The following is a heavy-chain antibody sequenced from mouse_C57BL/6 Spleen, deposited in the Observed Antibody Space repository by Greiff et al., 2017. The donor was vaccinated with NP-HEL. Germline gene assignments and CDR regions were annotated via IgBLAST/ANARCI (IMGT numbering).Heavy chain of an antibody. J-gene: IGHJ3*01. D-gene: IGHD1-1*02. V-gene: IGHV1-20*01. CDR1: GYSFTGYF. CDR2: INPYNGDT. CDR3: AREGGKGGTFAY. Sequence: VQLQQSGPELVKPGDSVKISCKASGYSFTGYFMNWVMQSRGKSLVWIGRINPYNGDTFYNQKFKGKATLTVDKSSSTAHMGLRSLTSEDSAVYYCAREGGKGGTFAYWGQGTLVTVSA.